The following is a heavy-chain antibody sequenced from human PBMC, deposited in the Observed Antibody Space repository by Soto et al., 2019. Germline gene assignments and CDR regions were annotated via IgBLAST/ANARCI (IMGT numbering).Heavy chain of an antibody. CDR2: ISGSGGST. J-gene: IGHJ5*02. CDR1: GFTFSSYA. V-gene: IGHV3-23*01. CDR3: AKERDILDGDTLYH. Sequence: EVQLLESGGGLVQPGGSLRLSCAASGFTFSSYAMSWVRQAPGKGLEWVSAISGSGGSTYYADSVRGRFTISRDNSKNTLYLQMNSLRADDTAVYYGAKERDILDGDTLYHWGQGTLVTVSS. D-gene: IGHD3-9*01.